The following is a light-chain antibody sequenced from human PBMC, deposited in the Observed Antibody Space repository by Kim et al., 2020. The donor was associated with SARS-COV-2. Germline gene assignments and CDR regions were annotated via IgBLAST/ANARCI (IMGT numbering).Light chain of an antibody. Sequence: GQKVTIACSGSTSNIGNDYVSWYQQLPGTAPKLLIYANVKRPSGIPDRFSGSKSGTSATLGITGLQTGDEADYFCGTWDTRLKVGVFGGGTQLTVL. V-gene: IGLV1-51*01. J-gene: IGLJ2*01. CDR1: TSNIGNDY. CDR2: ANV. CDR3: GTWDTRLKVGV.